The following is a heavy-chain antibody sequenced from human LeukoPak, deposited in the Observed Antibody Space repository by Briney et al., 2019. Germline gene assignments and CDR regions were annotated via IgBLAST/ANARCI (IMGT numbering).Heavy chain of an antibody. D-gene: IGHD2-15*01. V-gene: IGHV4-34*01. CDR3: ARVRLGYCSGGSCPDPFDY. CDR2: INHSGST. J-gene: IGHJ4*02. Sequence: PSETLSLTCAVYGGSFSGYYWSWIRQPPGKGLEWIGEINHSGSTNYNPSLKSRVTISVDTSKNQFSLKLSSVTAADTAVYYCARVRLGYCSGGSCPDPFDYWGQGTLVTVSS. CDR1: GGSFSGYY.